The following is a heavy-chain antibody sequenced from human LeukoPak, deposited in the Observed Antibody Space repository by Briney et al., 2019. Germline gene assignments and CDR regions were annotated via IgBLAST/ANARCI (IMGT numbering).Heavy chain of an antibody. CDR1: GFTFSSYW. CDR3: ARVPVGYDSSGYYDY. D-gene: IGHD3-22*01. CDR2: IKQDGSEK. J-gene: IGHJ4*02. V-gene: IGHV3-7*01. Sequence: GGSLRLSCAASGFTFSSYWMSWVRQAPGKGLEWVANIKQDGSEKYYVDSVKGRFTISRDNAKNSLYLQMNSLRAEDTAVYYCARVPVGYDSSGYYDYWGQGTLVTVSS.